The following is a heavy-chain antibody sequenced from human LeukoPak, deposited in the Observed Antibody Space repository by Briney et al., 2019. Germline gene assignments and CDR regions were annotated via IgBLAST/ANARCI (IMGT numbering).Heavy chain of an antibody. V-gene: IGHV3-30*02. CDR1: GFTFRNYW. CDR3: AKEIWPTVTTPGHTHFDY. CDR2: IRYDGRNK. D-gene: IGHD4-17*01. Sequence: PGGSLRLSCAASGFTFRNYWMSWVRQAPGKGLEWVAFIRYDGRNKYYADSVKGRFTISRDNSKNTLCLQMNSLRAEDTAVYYCAKEIWPTVTTPGHTHFDYWGQGTLVTVSS. J-gene: IGHJ4*02.